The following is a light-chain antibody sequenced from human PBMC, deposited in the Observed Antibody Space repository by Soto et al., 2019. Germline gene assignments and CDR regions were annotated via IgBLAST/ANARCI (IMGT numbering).Light chain of an antibody. Sequence: SALTQPASVSGSPGQSITLSCTGTSSDVGSYNLVSWYQQHPGKAPKLMIYEVSKRPSGVSNRFSVSKSGNTASLTISGLQAEDEADYYCCSYAGSSTYVVFGGGTKLTVL. J-gene: IGLJ2*01. CDR3: CSYAGSSTYVV. V-gene: IGLV2-23*02. CDR2: EVS. CDR1: SSDVGSYNL.